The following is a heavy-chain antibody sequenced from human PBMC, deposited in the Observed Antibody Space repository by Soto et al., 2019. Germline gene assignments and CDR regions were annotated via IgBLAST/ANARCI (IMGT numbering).Heavy chain of an antibody. CDR1: GFTFSSYA. CDR3: AKYGDYVTLTDYYYMDV. CDR2: ISGSGGST. V-gene: IGHV3-23*01. Sequence: GGSLRLSCAASGFTFSSYAMSWVRQAPGKGLEWVSAISGSGGSTYYADSVKGRFTISRDNSKNTLYLQMNSLRAEDTAVYYCAKYGDYVTLTDYYYMDVWGKGTTVTVSS. D-gene: IGHD4-17*01. J-gene: IGHJ6*03.